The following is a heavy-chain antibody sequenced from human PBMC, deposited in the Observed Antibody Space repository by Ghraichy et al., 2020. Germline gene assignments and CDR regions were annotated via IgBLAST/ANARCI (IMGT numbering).Heavy chain of an antibody. V-gene: IGHV3-74*01. D-gene: IGHD5-18*01. CDR1: GFTFSSYW. Sequence: GGSLRLSCAASGFTFSSYWMHWVRQAPGKELVWVSRINNDESSTSYADSVKGRFTISRDNAKNTLYLQMNSLRAEDTAVYYCARAGYSYGIYYFYYWGQGTLVTVSS. CDR2: INNDESST. J-gene: IGHJ4*02. CDR3: ARAGYSYGIYYFYY.